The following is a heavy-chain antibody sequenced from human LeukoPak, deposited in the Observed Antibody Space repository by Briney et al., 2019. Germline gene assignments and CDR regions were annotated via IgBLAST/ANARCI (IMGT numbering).Heavy chain of an antibody. CDR3: AKGRRERGAFDY. Sequence: PGGSLRLSCAASGFTFDDYAMHWVRQAPGKGLEWVSGISWNSGSIGYADSVKGRFTISRDNAKNSLYPQMNSLRAEDTALYYCAKGRRERGAFDYWGQGTLVTVSS. J-gene: IGHJ4*02. V-gene: IGHV3-9*01. D-gene: IGHD4/OR15-4a*01. CDR1: GFTFDDYA. CDR2: ISWNSGSI.